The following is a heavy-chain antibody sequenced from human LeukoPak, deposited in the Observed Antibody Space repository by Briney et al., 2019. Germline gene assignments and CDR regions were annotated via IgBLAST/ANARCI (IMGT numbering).Heavy chain of an antibody. Sequence: GSLRLSCAASGFTFDDYTMHWVRQAPGKGLEWVSLISWDGGSTYYADSVKGRFTISRDNAKNSLYLQVNSLRAEDTAVYYCARVRGSGSDSTGYYYGNYFDYWGRGTLVTVSS. CDR3: ARVRGSGSDSTGYYYGNYFDY. V-gene: IGHV3-43*01. CDR1: GFTFDDYT. D-gene: IGHD3-22*01. CDR2: ISWDGGST. J-gene: IGHJ4*02.